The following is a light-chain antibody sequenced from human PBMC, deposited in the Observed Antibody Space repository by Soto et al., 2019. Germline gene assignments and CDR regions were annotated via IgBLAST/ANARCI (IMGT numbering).Light chain of an antibody. J-gene: IGKJ5*01. V-gene: IGKV1-5*03. CDR1: QSISTF. CDR3: QHYNGYPLT. CDR2: KAS. Sequence: DIQMTQSPSTLSASVGDRVTITCRASQSISTFLAWYQRKPGRAPTLLIYKASTLESGVPSRFSGSGSGTEFSLIISSLQPDDSATYYCQHYNGYPLTFGQGTRLEIK.